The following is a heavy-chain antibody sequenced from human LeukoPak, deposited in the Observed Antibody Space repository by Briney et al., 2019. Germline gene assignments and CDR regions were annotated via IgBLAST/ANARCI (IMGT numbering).Heavy chain of an antibody. D-gene: IGHD6-13*01. CDR3: ARARIAAASLGFDP. CDR1: GYTFTGYY. CDR2: INPNSGGT. J-gene: IGHJ5*02. Sequence: ASVKVSCKASGYTFTGYYMHWVRQAPGQGLEWMGWINPNSGGTNYAQKFQGRVTMTRDTSISTAYMELSRLRSDDTAVYYCARARIAAASLGFDPWGQGTLVTVSS. V-gene: IGHV1-2*02.